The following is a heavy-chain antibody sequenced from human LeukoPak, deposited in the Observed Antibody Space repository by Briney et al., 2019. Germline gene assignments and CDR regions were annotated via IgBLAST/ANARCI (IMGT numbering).Heavy chain of an antibody. V-gene: IGHV1-2*02. Sequence: GASVKVSCKASGYTFTGCYMHWVRQAPGQGLEWMGWINPNSGGTNYAQKFQGRVTMTRDTSISTAYMELSRLRSDDTAVYYCARSLGGFGELLYTYMDVWGKGTTVTVSS. J-gene: IGHJ6*03. D-gene: IGHD3-10*01. CDR3: ARSLGGFGELLYTYMDV. CDR2: INPNSGGT. CDR1: GYTFTGCY.